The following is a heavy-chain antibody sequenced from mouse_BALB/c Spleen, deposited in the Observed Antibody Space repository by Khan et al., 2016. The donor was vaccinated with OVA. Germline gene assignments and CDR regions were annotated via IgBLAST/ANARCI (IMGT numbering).Heavy chain of an antibody. J-gene: IGHJ4*01. CDR3: ARSRWLHSYVMDY. V-gene: IGHV8-12*01. CDR2: IYWDDDK. Sequence: QVTLKESGPGILQPSQTLSLTCSFSGFSLSSSGMGVSWIRQPSGKGLEWLAHIYWDDDKRYNPSLKSRLIVSKDPSRKQVFINITSVDTAETATYYCARSRWLHSYVMDYWGQGTSVIVSS. D-gene: IGHD2-3*01. CDR1: GFSLSSSGMG.